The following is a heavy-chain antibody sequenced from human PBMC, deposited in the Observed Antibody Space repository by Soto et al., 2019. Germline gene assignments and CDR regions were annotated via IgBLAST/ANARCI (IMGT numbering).Heavy chain of an antibody. J-gene: IGHJ6*02. D-gene: IGHD6-13*01. V-gene: IGHV5-51*01. CDR3: ARTAAAGKYYYGVDV. CDR2: IYPGDSYT. CDR1: GYSFTNYW. Sequence: GESLKISCKGSGYSFTNYWIGWVRQMPGKGLEWMGIIYPGDSYTRYSPSFQGQVTISADKSISTAYLQWSSLKASDTAMYYCARTAAAGKYYYGVDVWGQGTTVTVSS.